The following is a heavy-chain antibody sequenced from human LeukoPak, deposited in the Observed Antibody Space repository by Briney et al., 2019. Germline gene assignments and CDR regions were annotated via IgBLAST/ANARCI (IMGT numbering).Heavy chain of an antibody. CDR2: ISAYNGNT. CDR3: ARGGHLGYSSSWYPEYYFDY. Sequence: GASVKVSCKASGYTFTSYGISWVRQAPGQGLEWMGWISAYNGNTNYAQKLQGRVTMTTDTSTSTAYMELRSLRSDDTAVYYCARGGHLGYSSSWYPEYYFDYWGQGTLVTVSS. D-gene: IGHD6-13*01. CDR1: GYTFTSYG. J-gene: IGHJ4*02. V-gene: IGHV1-18*01.